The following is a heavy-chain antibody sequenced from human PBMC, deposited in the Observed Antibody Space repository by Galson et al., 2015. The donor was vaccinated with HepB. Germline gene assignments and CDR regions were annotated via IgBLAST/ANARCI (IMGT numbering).Heavy chain of an antibody. D-gene: IGHD1-26*01. V-gene: IGHV3-21*01. J-gene: IGHJ4*02. CDR2: IHGGGDYI. CDR1: GFNFSTYN. Sequence: SLRLSCAASGFNFSTYNLNWVRQAPGKGLEWVSCIHGGGDYIYYADSVEGRFTISRDNAKNSLYLQMNSLSAEDTAVYYCAREDGIVGATSCFDYWGQGILVTVSS. CDR3: AREDGIVGATSCFDY.